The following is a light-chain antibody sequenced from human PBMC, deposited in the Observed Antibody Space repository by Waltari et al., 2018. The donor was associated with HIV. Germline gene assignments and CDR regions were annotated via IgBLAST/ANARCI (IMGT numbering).Light chain of an antibody. CDR1: QNVDTW. Sequence: IQMTQSPSILSASVGDRVTITCRASQNVDTWLPWYHQMPGRAPKLLIYKASTLEYGVPARFSGSGAGTNFTLTINSLHPDDFATYYCQQYNSDFYTFGLGTRLDLK. CDR3: QQYNSDFYT. V-gene: IGKV1-5*03. J-gene: IGKJ2*01. CDR2: KAS.